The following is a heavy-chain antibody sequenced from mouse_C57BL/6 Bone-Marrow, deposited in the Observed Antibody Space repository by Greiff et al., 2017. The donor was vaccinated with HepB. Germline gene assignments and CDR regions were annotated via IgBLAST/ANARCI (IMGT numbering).Heavy chain of an antibody. V-gene: IGHV1-82*01. CDR3: ARRDYYYFDY. CDR2: IYPGDGDT. CDR1: GYAFRSSW. J-gene: IGHJ2*01. D-gene: IGHD1-1*01. Sequence: QVQLKESGPELVKPGASVKISCKASGYAFRSSWMNWVKQRPGKGLEWIGRIYPGDGDTNYNGKFKGKATLTADKSSSTAYMQLSSLTSEDSAVYFCARRDYYYFDYWGQGTTLTVSS.